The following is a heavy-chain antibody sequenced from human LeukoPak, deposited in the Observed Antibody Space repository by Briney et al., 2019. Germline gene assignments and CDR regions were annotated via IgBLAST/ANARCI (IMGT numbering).Heavy chain of an antibody. Sequence: SQTLSLTCTVSSGSISSGPYYWSWLRQHPGKGLEWIGYMYYSGSTYSNPSLKSRVTISVDTSKNQFSLKLSSVTAADTAVYYCVRARALNWFDPWGQGTLVTVSS. V-gene: IGHV4-31*03. CDR1: SGSISSGPYY. J-gene: IGHJ5*02. CDR2: MYYSGST. CDR3: VRARALNWFDP.